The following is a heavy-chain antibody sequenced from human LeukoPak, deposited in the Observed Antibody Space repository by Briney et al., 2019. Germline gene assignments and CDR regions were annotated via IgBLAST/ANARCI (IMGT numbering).Heavy chain of an antibody. J-gene: IGHJ3*02. CDR2: IIPIFGTA. CDR3: ARGSGYYYDSSGYDAFDI. V-gene: IGHV1-69*06. D-gene: IGHD3-22*01. CDR1: GGTFSSYA. Sequence: ASVKVSCKASGGTFSSYAISWVRQAPGQGLEWMGGIIPIFGTANYAQKFQGRVTITADKSTSTAYMELSSLRSEDTAVYYCARGSGYYYDSSGYDAFDIWGQGTMVTVSS.